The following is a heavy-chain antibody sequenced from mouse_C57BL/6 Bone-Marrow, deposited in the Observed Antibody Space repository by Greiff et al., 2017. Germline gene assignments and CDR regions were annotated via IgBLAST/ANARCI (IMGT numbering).Heavy chain of an antibody. V-gene: IGHV5-2*01. D-gene: IGHD1-1*01. J-gene: IGHJ1*03. CDR1: EYEFPSHD. CDR2: INSDGGST. CDR3: ARRAYYYGSSLWWYFDV. Sequence: EVKLVESGGGLVQPGESLKLSCESNEYEFPSHDMSWVRKTPEKRLELVAAINSDGGSTYYPDTMERRFIISRDNTKKTLYLQMSSLRSEDTALYYCARRAYYYGSSLWWYFDVWGTGTTVTVSS.